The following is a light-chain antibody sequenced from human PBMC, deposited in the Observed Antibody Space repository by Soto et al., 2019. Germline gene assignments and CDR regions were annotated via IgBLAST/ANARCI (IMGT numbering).Light chain of an antibody. V-gene: IGKV3-15*01. CDR2: GAS. CDR3: PQGHNLPLS. J-gene: IGKJ2*01. CDR1: QSISSE. Sequence: EIVMTQSPATLSVSPGERATLSCRASQSISSELAWYQQRPGQPPRLLIYGASTRATGDPDRFTGSGSGSDFTLTISGLQSADFAVYYCPQGHNLPLSCGQGTRLEI.